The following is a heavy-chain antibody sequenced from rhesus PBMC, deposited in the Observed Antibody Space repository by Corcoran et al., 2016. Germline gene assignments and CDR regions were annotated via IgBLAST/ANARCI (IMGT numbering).Heavy chain of an antibody. D-gene: IGHD4-35*01. J-gene: IGHJ4*01. CDR3: ARDLGNKYDY. CDR2: IYGNSAST. CDR1: GGSISDYYY. Sequence: QVQLQESGPGLVKPSETLSLTCAVSGGSISDYYYWNCIRQPPGKGLEWIGNIYGNSASTYYNPSRKSRVTISKDTSKNQVFRKLSSVTAADTAVYYCARDLGNKYDYWGQGVLVTVSS. V-gene: IGHV4S9*01.